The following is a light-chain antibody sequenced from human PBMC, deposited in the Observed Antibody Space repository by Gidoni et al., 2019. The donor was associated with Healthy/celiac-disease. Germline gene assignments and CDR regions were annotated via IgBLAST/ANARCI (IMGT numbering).Light chain of an antibody. CDR3: QQYGSSPVT. CDR2: GAS. V-gene: IGKV3-20*01. J-gene: IGKJ1*01. Sequence: DIVLTQSPGTLSLSPGERATLSCRASQSVSSSYLAWYQQKPGQAPRLLIYGASSRATGIPDRFSGSGSGTDLTLTISRLEPEDFAVYYCQQYGSSPVTFGQGTKVEIK. CDR1: QSVSSSY.